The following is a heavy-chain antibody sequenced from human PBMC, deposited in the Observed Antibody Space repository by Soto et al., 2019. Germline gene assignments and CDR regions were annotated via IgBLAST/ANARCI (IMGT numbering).Heavy chain of an antibody. Sequence: QVQLVESGGGVVQPGESLRLACEASGFVFSRFGMHWVRQAPGKGLEWVAVIWYDGNNKYYGASVKGQFTISRDNTKNTVYMQMSRLGVDDTAVYYCVRHDGTAAAGPYYHYALAGWGQGATVTVSS. J-gene: IGHJ6*02. D-gene: IGHD6-13*01. CDR2: IWYDGNNK. V-gene: IGHV3-33*08. CDR1: GFVFSRFG. CDR3: VRHDGTAAAGPYYHYALAG.